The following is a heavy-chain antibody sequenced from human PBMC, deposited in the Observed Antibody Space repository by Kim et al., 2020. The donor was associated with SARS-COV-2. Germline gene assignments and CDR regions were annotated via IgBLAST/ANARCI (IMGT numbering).Heavy chain of an antibody. CDR1: GGTFSSYA. V-gene: IGHV1-69*13. D-gene: IGHD3-10*01. Sequence: SVKVSCKASGGTFSSYAISWVRQAPGQGLEWMGGIIPIFGTANYAQKFQGRVTITADESTSTAYMELSSLRSEDTAVYYCARVLWFGESFYYFDYWGQGALVTVSS. J-gene: IGHJ4*02. CDR3: ARVLWFGESFYYFDY. CDR2: IIPIFGTA.